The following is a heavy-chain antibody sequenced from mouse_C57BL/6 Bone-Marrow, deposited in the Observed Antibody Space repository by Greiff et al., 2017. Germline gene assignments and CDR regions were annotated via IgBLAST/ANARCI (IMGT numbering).Heavy chain of an antibody. Sequence: VQLQQSGAELVRPGASVKLSCTASGFNIKDDYMHWVKRRPEQGLEWIGWIDPENGDTEYASKFQGKATITADTSSNTAYLQLSSLTSEDTAVYYCTTSYYEDYFDYWGQGTTLTVSS. J-gene: IGHJ2*01. D-gene: IGHD1-1*01. CDR2: IDPENGDT. CDR3: TTSYYEDYFDY. CDR1: GFNIKDDY. V-gene: IGHV14-4*01.